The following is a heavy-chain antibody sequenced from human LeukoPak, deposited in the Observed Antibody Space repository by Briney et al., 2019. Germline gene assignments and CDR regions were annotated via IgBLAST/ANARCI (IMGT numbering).Heavy chain of an antibody. J-gene: IGHJ6*03. CDR2: ISGSSRSI. D-gene: IGHD3-10*01. Sequence: GGSLRLSCAASGFTFSTYSMNWVRQAPGKGLEWVSSISGSSRSIYYADSVKGRFTISRDNSKNSLYLQMNSLRAEDTAVYYCTKDITMVRGAMGSYYYYMDVWGKGTTVTVSS. V-gene: IGHV3-21*01. CDR3: TKDITMVRGAMGSYYYYMDV. CDR1: GFTFSTYS.